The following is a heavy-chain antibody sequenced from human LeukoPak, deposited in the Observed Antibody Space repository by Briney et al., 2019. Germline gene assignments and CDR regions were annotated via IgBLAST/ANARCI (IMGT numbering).Heavy chain of an antibody. CDR2: IYHSGSA. V-gene: IGHV4-39*01. D-gene: IGHD1-26*01. CDR3: ARSAVGAFRFYLDY. J-gene: IGHJ4*02. CDR1: GGAISSTTYY. Sequence: PSETLSLTCSVSGGAISSTTYYWAWIRQPPGKGLEWIGIIYHSGSAYYNPSLKSRVTISVDTSKNQFSLKLSSVTAAETAVYYCARSAVGAFRFYLDYWGQGTLVTVSS.